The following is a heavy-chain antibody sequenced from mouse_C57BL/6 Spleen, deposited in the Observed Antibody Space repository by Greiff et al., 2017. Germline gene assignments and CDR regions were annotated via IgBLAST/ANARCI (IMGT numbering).Heavy chain of an antibody. Sequence: EVKLMESGGDLVKPGGSLKLSCAASGFTFSSYGMSWVRQTPDKRLEWVATISSGGSYTYYPDSVKGRFTISRDNAKNTLYLQMSSLKSEDTAMYYCARQYDYDEDYFDYWGQGTTLTVSS. D-gene: IGHD2-4*01. J-gene: IGHJ2*01. CDR1: GFTFSSYG. CDR2: ISSGGSYT. CDR3: ARQYDYDEDYFDY. V-gene: IGHV5-6*01.